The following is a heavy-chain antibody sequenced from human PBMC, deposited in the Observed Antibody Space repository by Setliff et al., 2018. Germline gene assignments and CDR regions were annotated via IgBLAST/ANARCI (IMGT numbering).Heavy chain of an antibody. CDR3: AATPYYFGSGSDY. J-gene: IGHJ4*02. V-gene: IGHV4-39*07. CDR2: ISYSGST. CDR1: GGSVSSSSYY. Sequence: SETLSLTCSVSGGSVSSSSYYWGWIRQPPGKGLEWIGSISYSGSTCYNPSLKSRVTISVDTSKNQFSLKLSSVTAADTAVYYCAATPYYFGSGSDYWGQGTLVTVS. D-gene: IGHD3-10*01.